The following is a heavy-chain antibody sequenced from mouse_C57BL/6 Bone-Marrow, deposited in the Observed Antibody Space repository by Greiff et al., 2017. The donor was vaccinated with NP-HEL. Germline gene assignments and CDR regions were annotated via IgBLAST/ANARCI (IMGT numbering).Heavy chain of an antibody. J-gene: IGHJ1*03. D-gene: IGHD1-1*01. V-gene: IGHV1-52*01. CDR3: ARSITTVVARYWYFDV. Sequence: QVQLQQSGAELVRPGSSVKLSCKASGYTFTSYWMHWVKQRPIQGLEWIGNIDPSDSETHYNQKFKDKATLTVDKSSRTAYMQLSSLTSEDSAVYYCARSITTVVARYWYFDVWGTGTTVTVSS. CDR1: GYTFTSYW. CDR2: IDPSDSET.